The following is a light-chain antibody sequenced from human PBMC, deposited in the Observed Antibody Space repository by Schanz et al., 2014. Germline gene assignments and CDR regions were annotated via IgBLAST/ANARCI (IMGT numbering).Light chain of an antibody. V-gene: IGKV1-5*03. CDR1: QNIGTW. Sequence: DIQMTQSPSTLSASVGDRVTITCRASQNIGTWLAWYQLQPGKAPQLLIYKTSSLASGVPSRFSGSGSGTEFTLTISSLQPEDFAAYYCQQSSSFHISFGGGTKVEI. J-gene: IGKJ4*01. CDR2: KTS. CDR3: QQSSSFHIS.